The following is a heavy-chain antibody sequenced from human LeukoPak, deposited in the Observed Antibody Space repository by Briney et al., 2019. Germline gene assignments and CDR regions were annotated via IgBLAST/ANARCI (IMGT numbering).Heavy chain of an antibody. J-gene: IGHJ4*02. CDR2: IYHSGST. V-gene: IGHV4-34*01. Sequence: SETLSLTCAVYGGSFSGYYWSWIRQPPGKGLEWIGEIYHSGSTNYNPSLKSRVTISVDTSKNQFSLKLSSVTAADTAVYYCARALWFGDGGDYWGQGTLVTVSS. D-gene: IGHD3-10*01. CDR3: ARALWFGDGGDY. CDR1: GGSFSGYY.